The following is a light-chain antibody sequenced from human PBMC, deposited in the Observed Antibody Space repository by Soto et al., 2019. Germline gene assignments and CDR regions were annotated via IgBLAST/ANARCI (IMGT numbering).Light chain of an antibody. CDR1: QSLVYSDGNTY. CDR2: QVS. CDR3: MQGTYWPPWT. V-gene: IGKV2-30*01. J-gene: IGKJ1*01. Sequence: DVVMTQSPLSMPVTLGQPASISCRSTQSLVYSDGNTYLNWIQQRPGQSPRSLIYQVSKRDSGVPDRFIGSGSCTDFTLKISRVEAADVGIYYCMQGTYWPPWTFGQGTRVEI.